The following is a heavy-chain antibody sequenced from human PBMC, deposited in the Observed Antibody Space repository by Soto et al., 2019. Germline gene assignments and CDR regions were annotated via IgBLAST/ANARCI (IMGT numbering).Heavy chain of an antibody. D-gene: IGHD3-10*01. J-gene: IGHJ4*02. CDR2: ISWNSGSI. CDR1: GFTFDDYA. Sequence: PGGSLRLSCAASGFTFDDYAMHWVRQAPGKGLEWVSGISWNSGSIGYADSVKGRFTISRDNAKNSLYLQMNSLRAEDTALYYCAKDLTYYYGSGKDYWGQGTLVTVSS. V-gene: IGHV3-9*01. CDR3: AKDLTYYYGSGKDY.